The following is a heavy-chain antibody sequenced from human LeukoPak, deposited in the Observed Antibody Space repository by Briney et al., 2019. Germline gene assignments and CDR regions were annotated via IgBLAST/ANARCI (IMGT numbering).Heavy chain of an antibody. J-gene: IGHJ4*02. CDR1: GYSISSGYY. CDR3: ARVGAGWRGTYYFDY. V-gene: IGHV4-38-2*02. CDR2: IYYRGST. D-gene: IGHD3-16*01. Sequence: SETLSLTCTVSGYSISSGYYWGWIRPPPGKGLEWIGNIYYRGSTQYNLSLRGRITTSLDTSKNQLSLNLSSVTAADTAVYYCARVGAGWRGTYYFDYWGQGTVVTVSS.